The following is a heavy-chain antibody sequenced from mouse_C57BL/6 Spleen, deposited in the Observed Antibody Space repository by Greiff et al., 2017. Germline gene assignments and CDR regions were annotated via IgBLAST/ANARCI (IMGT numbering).Heavy chain of an antibody. Sequence: EVMLVESGGDLVKPGGSLKLSCAASGFTFSSYGMSWVRQTPDKRLEWVATISSGGSYTYYPDSVKGRFTISRDNAKNTLYLQMSSLQSEDTAMYYCARHAFINYGSSYGAMDYWGQGTSVTVSS. CDR2: ISSGGSYT. CDR1: GFTFSSYG. V-gene: IGHV5-6*01. D-gene: IGHD1-1*01. CDR3: ARHAFINYGSSYGAMDY. J-gene: IGHJ4*01.